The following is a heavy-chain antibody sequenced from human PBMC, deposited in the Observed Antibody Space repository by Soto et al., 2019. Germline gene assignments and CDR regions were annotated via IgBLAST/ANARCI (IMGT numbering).Heavy chain of an antibody. CDR1: GFTFSDYY. V-gene: IGHV3-11*06. CDR3: ARDRERGVYYFDY. CDR2: ISSSSSYT. D-gene: IGHD3-10*01. J-gene: IGHJ4*02. Sequence: GGSLRLSCAASGFTFSDYYMSWIRQAPGKGLEWVSYISSSSSYTNYADSVEGRFTISRDNAKNSLYLQMNSLRAEDTAVYYCARDRERGVYYFDYWGQGTLVTVSS.